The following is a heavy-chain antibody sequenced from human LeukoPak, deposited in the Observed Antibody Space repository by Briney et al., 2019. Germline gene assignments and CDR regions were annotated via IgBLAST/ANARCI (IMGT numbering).Heavy chain of an antibody. CDR2: ISYDGSNK. CDR1: GYTFSSYG. D-gene: IGHD2-2*01. J-gene: IGHJ1*01. Sequence: PGRSLRLSCAASGYTFSSYGMHGVRQAPGKGLEWVAVISYDGSNKYYADSVKGRFTISRDNSKNTLYLQMNSLRAEDTAVYYCANLADCSSTSCYSGWRSSSGYRFGEYFQHWGQGTLVTVSS. CDR3: ANLADCSSTSCYSGWRSSSGYRFGEYFQH. V-gene: IGHV3-30*18.